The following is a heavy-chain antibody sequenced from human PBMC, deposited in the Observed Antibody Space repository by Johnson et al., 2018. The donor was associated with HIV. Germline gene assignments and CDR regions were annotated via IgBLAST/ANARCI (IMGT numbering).Heavy chain of an antibody. Sequence: QVQLVESGGGLVKPGGSLRLSCAASGFTFSDYYMSWIRQAPGKGLEWVSYISSSGSTIYYADSVKGRFTISRDNSKNTLYLQMNSLRAEDTAVYYCAKVRGVGATAAFDIWGQGTMVTVSS. J-gene: IGHJ3*02. CDR1: GFTFSDYY. CDR3: AKVRGVGATAAFDI. D-gene: IGHD1-26*01. V-gene: IGHV3-11*04. CDR2: ISSSGSTI.